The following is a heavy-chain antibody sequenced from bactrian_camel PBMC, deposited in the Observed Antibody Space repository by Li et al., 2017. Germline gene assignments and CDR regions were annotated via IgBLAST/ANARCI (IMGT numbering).Heavy chain of an antibody. V-gene: IGHV3S53*01. CDR2: ISWGSVT. CDR3: AADRLRRLCRGAWSSVDI. CDR1: GRTAGVLC. J-gene: IGHJ4*01. Sequence: HVQLVESGGGSVQAGGSLRLSCVASGRTAGVLCRAWFRQAPGKEREGVAGISWGSVTIYDKSVQGRFTISRDNAKNTVYLEMNSLKSDDTAIYYCAADRLRRLCRGAWSSVDIWGRGTQVTVS. D-gene: IGHD1*01.